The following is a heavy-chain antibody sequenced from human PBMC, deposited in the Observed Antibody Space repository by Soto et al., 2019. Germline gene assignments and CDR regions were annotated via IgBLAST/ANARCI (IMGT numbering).Heavy chain of an antibody. CDR3: ARDDPERPYYYGMDV. J-gene: IGHJ6*02. Sequence: QVQLVESGGGVVQPGRSLRLSCAASGFTFSSYGMHWVRQAPGKGLEWVAVIWYDGSNKYYADSVKGRFTISRDNSKNTLYLQMNILRAEDTAVYYCARDDPERPYYYGMDVWGQWTTVTVSS. CDR1: GFTFSSYG. CDR2: IWYDGSNK. V-gene: IGHV3-33*01. D-gene: IGHD1-1*01.